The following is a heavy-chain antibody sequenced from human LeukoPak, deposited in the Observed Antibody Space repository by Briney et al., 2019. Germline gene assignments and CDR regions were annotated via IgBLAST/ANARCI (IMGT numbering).Heavy chain of an antibody. CDR2: IYYSGST. CDR3: ARARYYYGSAEY. J-gene: IGHJ4*02. Sequence: SDTLSLTCTVSGGSISSYYWSWIRQPPGKGLEWIGYIYYSGSTNYNPSLKSRVTISVDTSKNQFSLKLSSVTAADTAVYYCARARYYYGSAEYWGQGTLVTVSS. V-gene: IGHV4-59*07. CDR1: GGSISSYY. D-gene: IGHD3-10*01.